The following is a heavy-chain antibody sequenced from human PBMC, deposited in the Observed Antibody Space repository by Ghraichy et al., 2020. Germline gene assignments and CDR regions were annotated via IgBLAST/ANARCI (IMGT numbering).Heavy chain of an antibody. Sequence: SETLSLTCAVYGGSFSGYYWSWIRQPPGKGLEWIGEINHSGSTNYNPSLKSRVTISVDTSKNQFSLKLSSVTAADTAVYYCARDRTGYSYGYYWFDPWGQGTLVTVSS. CDR3: ARDRTGYSYGYYWFDP. D-gene: IGHD5-18*01. CDR2: INHSGST. CDR1: GGSFSGYY. V-gene: IGHV4-34*01. J-gene: IGHJ5*02.